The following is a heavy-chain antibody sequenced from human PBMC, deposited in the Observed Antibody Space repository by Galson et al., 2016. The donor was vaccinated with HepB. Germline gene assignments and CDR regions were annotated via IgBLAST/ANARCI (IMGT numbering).Heavy chain of an antibody. CDR3: ARRREEPKVSGYDLRHYYYEMDV. Sequence: SETLSLTCTVSGGPIKSNTYYWNWIRQPPEKGLEWIGSLYFSGRTDYNPSFKSRVIISVDMSKNQFSLQVRSVTAADTGVYYCARRREEPKVSGYDLRHYYYEMDVWGKGTTVTVSS. V-gene: IGHV4-39*01. CDR1: GGPIKSNTYY. CDR2: LYFSGRT. J-gene: IGHJ6*04. D-gene: IGHD5-12*01.